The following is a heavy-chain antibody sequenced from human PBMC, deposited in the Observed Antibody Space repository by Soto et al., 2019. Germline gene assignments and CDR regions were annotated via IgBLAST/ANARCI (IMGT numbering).Heavy chain of an antibody. CDR1: GYTFTSYG. CDR3: ARDLNQWLVRVNWFDP. CDR2: ISAYNGNT. D-gene: IGHD6-19*01. Sequence: ASVKVSCKASGYTFTSYGISWVRQAPGQGLEWMGWISAYNGNTNYAQKIQGRVTMTTDTSTSTAYMELRSLRSDDTAVYYCARDLNQWLVRVNWFDPWGQGTLVTVSS. J-gene: IGHJ5*02. V-gene: IGHV1-18*01.